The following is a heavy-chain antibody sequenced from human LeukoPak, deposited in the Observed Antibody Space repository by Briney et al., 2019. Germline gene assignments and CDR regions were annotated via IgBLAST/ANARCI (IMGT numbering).Heavy chain of an antibody. J-gene: IGHJ4*02. Sequence: GGSLRLSCAASGFSFSSYEMNWVRQAPGKGLGWVAYISSGGSSIYYAGSVKGRFTISRDNAKNSLYLQMNSLRAEDTAIYYCATVGRSARPGYWGQGTLVTVSS. CDR3: ATVGRSARPGY. D-gene: IGHD6-6*01. CDR1: GFSFSSYE. V-gene: IGHV3-48*03. CDR2: ISSGGSSI.